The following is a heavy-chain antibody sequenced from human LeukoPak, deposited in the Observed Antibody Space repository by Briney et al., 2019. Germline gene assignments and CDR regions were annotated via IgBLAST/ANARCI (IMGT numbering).Heavy chain of an antibody. CDR3: ARHGLPGFLEWSDAFDI. CDR2: IYFTGST. Sequence: SETLSLTCTVSGGSISTYYWSWIRQPPGRGLEWIGYIYFTGSTNYNPSLQSRVTISVDTSKNQFSLKLSSVTAADTAVYYCARHGLPGFLEWSDAFDIWGQGTMVTVSS. J-gene: IGHJ3*02. CDR1: GGSISTYY. D-gene: IGHD3-3*01. V-gene: IGHV4-59*08.